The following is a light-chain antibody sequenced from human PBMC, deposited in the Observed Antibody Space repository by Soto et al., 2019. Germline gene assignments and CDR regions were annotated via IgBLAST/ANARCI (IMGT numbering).Light chain of an antibody. CDR2: EVS. CDR3: SSYTTTTLEV. CDR1: SSDIGAYIY. V-gene: IGLV2-8*01. J-gene: IGLJ1*01. Sequence: QSVLTQPPSASGSPGQSVTISCTGTSSDIGAYIYVSWYQQHPGKAPKLMISEVSRRPSGVPERFSGSKSGNTASLTVSGLQADDEAHYYCSSYTTTTLEVFGTGTKLTVL.